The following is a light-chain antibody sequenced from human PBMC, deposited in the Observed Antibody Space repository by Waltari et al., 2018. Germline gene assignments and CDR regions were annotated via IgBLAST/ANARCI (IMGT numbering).Light chain of an antibody. V-gene: IGKV4-1*01. CDR3: QQTFSAPFT. J-gene: IGKJ3*01. Sequence: DIVMTQSPDSLAVSLGERATINCRSGQSVLSSSNNKNYLAWYQQKVGQPPKLLIYWASTRESGVPDRFNGSGSGTDFTLTISSLQAEDFVTFYCQQTFSAPFTFGPGTTV. CDR2: WAS. CDR1: QSVLSSSNNKNY.